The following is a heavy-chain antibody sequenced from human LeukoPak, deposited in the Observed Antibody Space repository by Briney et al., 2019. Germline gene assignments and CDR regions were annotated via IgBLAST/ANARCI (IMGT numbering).Heavy chain of an antibody. CDR3: AREVVGTTSEFDF. Sequence: GGSLRLSCAASGFTFSSYEMNWVRQAPGKGLEWISYISSSGSTIYYADSVKGRFTISRDNAKNSLYLQMNSLRAEDTAVYYCAREVVGTTSEFDFWGQGTLVTVSS. CDR1: GFTFSSYE. V-gene: IGHV3-48*03. J-gene: IGHJ4*02. CDR2: ISSSGSTI. D-gene: IGHD1-26*01.